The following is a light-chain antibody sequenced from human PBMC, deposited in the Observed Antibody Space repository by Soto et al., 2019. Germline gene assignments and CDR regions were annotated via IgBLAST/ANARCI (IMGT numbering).Light chain of an antibody. CDR2: DVS. Sequence: DIQMTECPAALSASVGDTVTITCRASQRIAASLALYQHKPGEATTILLYDVSSLETGVPSRFSGSGSGTEFTPTISSLQPADFATYYCQQYNSYSSTFGQGTKLDIK. J-gene: IGKJ1*01. V-gene: IGKV1-5*01. CDR3: QQYNSYSST. CDR1: QRIAAS.